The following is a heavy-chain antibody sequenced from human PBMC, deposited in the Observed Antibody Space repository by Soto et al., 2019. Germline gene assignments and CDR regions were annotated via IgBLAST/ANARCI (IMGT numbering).Heavy chain of an antibody. CDR2: IWHDGSNK. D-gene: IGHD6-13*01. J-gene: IGHJ4*02. CDR1: GFSFNTHG. V-gene: IGHV3-33*01. Sequence: GGSLRLSCTASGFSFNTHGMHWVRQAPGKGLEWVAVIWHDGSNKSYRDSVKGRFSISRDNSKNTLYLQMDNLRAEDTAVYYFAREFPSGAAYLYFFDSWGQGALVTVSS. CDR3: AREFPSGAAYLYFFDS.